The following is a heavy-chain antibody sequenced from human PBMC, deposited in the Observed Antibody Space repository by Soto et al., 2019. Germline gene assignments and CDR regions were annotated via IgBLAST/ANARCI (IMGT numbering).Heavy chain of an antibody. CDR2: ISAYNGNT. J-gene: IGHJ4*02. V-gene: IGHV1-18*01. Sequence: ASVKVSCKASGYTFTSYGISWVRQAPGQGLEWMGWISAYNGNTNYAQKLQGRVTMTTDTSTSTAYMELRSLRSDDTAVYYCSVNTYYDFWSGYVVRRLGIEYWGQGTLVTVSS. D-gene: IGHD3-3*01. CDR1: GYTFTSYG. CDR3: SVNTYYDFWSGYVVRRLGIEY.